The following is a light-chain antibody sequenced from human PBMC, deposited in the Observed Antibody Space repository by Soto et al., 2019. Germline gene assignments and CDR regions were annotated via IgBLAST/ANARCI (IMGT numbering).Light chain of an antibody. CDR3: HQYNNWPHT. CDR1: QSVSSK. Sequence: EIVMTQSPVFLSMSLGERAALSCRASQSVSSKLAWYQQKPGQAPRLLIYGASTRATGIPARFSGIGSGTEFTLTISSLQSEDFAVYYCHQYNNWPHTFGPGTKVDIK. V-gene: IGKV3-15*01. CDR2: GAS. J-gene: IGKJ3*01.